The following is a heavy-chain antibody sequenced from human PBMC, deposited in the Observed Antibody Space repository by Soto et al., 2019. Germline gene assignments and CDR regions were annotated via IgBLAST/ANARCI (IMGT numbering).Heavy chain of an antibody. D-gene: IGHD6-19*01. CDR1: GGAIGCYY. Sequence: SETLSLTCSLSGGAIGCYYWSWIRQPPGKALEWIGYVSYSGSTDYHPSLKSRVSISIDTSKNQFSLKMISVTAADTAVYYCERHGSDSGWFFFDPWGQGALVTVS. J-gene: IGHJ5*02. CDR2: VSYSGST. CDR3: ERHGSDSGWFFFDP. V-gene: IGHV4-59*08.